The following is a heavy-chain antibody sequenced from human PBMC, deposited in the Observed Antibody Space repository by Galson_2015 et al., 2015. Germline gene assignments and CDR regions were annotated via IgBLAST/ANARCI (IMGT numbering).Heavy chain of an antibody. CDR2: LHPNSANT. CDR3: ARQTADGYKLDF. CDR1: GYTFTGHY. V-gene: IGHV1-2*04. J-gene: IGHJ4*02. D-gene: IGHD5-24*01. Sequence: SAKVSCKASGYTFTGHYLHWVRQAPGQGLEWMGWLHPNSANTNYAQNFQAWVTMTWDTSISTAYLEVSRLRSDDTAVYYCARQTADGYKLDFWGQGTLVTVSS.